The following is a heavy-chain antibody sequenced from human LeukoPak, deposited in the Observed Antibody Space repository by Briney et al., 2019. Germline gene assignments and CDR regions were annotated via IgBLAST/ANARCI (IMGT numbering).Heavy chain of an antibody. Sequence: PSETLSLTCTVSGGSISSYYWSWIRQPPGKGLEWIGYIYYSGSTNYNPSLKSRVTISVDTSKNQFSLKLSSVTAADTAVYYRARAALVTMLDVWGQGTTVTVSS. CDR2: IYYSGST. J-gene: IGHJ6*02. CDR3: ARAALVTMLDV. D-gene: IGHD2-21*02. V-gene: IGHV4-59*01. CDR1: GGSISSYY.